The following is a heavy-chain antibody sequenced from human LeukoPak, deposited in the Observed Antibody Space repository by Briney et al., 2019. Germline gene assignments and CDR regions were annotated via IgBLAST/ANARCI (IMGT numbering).Heavy chain of an antibody. J-gene: IGHJ4*02. Sequence: SQTLSLTCTVSGGSISSGSYYWSWIRQPAGKGLEWIGRIYTSGSTNYNPSLKSRVTISVDTSKNQFSLELSSVTAADTAVYYCARARYSSGPFHYFDYWGQGTLVTVSS. CDR1: GGSISSGSYY. CDR3: ARARYSSGPFHYFDY. D-gene: IGHD6-19*01. CDR2: IYTSGST. V-gene: IGHV4-61*02.